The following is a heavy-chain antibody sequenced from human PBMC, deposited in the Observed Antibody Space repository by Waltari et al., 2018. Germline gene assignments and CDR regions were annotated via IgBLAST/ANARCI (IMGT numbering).Heavy chain of an antibody. Sequence: EVQLLESGGGLVQPGGSLRLSCAASGFTFSSYAMSWVRQAPGKGLGWGSAISGSGGSTYYADSVKGRFTISRDNSKNTLYLQMNSLRAEDTAVYYCAKDPTLAPDAFDIWGQGTMVTVSS. CDR1: GFTFSSYA. J-gene: IGHJ3*02. CDR2: ISGSGGST. D-gene: IGHD3-16*01. CDR3: AKDPTLAPDAFDI. V-gene: IGHV3-23*01.